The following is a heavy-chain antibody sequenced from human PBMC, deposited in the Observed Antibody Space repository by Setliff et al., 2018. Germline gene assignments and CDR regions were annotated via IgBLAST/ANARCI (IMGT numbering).Heavy chain of an antibody. CDR1: GASISSGTYY. CDR2: IYTSWST. J-gene: IGHJ6*03. D-gene: IGHD3-3*01. CDR3: ARMTGFQYIDV. Sequence: SETLSLTCTVSGASISSGTYYWGWFRQPAGKELEWIGQIYTSWSTIYNPSLKSRVTILLDTSKNQFSLTLTSVTAADTAVYYCARMTGFQYIDVWGKGTTVTVSS. V-gene: IGHV4-61*09.